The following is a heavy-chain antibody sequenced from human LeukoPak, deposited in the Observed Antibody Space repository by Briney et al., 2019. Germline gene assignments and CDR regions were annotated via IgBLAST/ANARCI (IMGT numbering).Heavy chain of an antibody. CDR3: AKTDYYDSSGWS. D-gene: IGHD3-22*01. CDR1: GGSFSGYY. V-gene: IGHV4-34*01. Sequence: SETLSLTCAVYGGSFSGYYWSWIRQPPGKGLEWIGEINHSGSANYNPSLKSRVTISLDTSKNQFSLKLSSVTAADTAVYYCAKTDYYDSSGWSWGQGTLVTVSS. J-gene: IGHJ5*02. CDR2: INHSGSA.